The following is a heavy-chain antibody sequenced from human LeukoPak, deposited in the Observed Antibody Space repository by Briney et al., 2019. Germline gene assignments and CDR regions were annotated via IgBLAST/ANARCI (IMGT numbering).Heavy chain of an antibody. V-gene: IGHV3-7*01. D-gene: IGHD3-10*01. CDR3: ARDDFGELFSQH. J-gene: IGHJ1*01. CDR1: GFTFSIYW. Sequence: GGSLRLSCAASGFTFSIYWMSWVRQAPGKGLEWVANIKQDGSEKYYVDSVKGRFTISRDNAKNSLYLQMNSLRAADTAVYYCARDDFGELFSQHWGQGTLVTVSS. CDR2: IKQDGSEK.